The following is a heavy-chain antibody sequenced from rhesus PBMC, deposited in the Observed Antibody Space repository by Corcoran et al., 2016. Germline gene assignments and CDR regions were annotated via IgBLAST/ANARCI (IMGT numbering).Heavy chain of an antibody. D-gene: IGHD4-29*01. V-gene: IGHV1-111*02. CDR2: VDPEDGEA. Sequence: EVQLVQSGAEVKKTGASVRISCTAYGYTFTDPHRNWVRQAPGKGLEWMGRVDPEDGEADYAQKFQDRVTITADMSTDTAYMELSSLRSEDTAVYYCAREGGYGSTNYFDYWGQGVLVTVSS. J-gene: IGHJ4*01. CDR1: GYTFTDPH. CDR3: AREGGYGSTNYFDY.